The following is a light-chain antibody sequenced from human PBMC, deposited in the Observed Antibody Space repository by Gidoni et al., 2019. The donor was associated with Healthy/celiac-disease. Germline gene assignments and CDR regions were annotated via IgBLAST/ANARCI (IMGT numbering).Light chain of an antibody. CDR3: QQYGSSPWT. J-gene: IGKJ1*01. Sequence: EFELTQPPGTLPLSPGDGATLSCRASQSVSSSYLAWYQQKPGQAPRRLIYGASSRATGIPDRFSGSGSGTDFTLTISRLEPEDFAVYYCQQYGSSPWTFGQGTKVEIK. V-gene: IGKV3-20*01. CDR2: GAS. CDR1: QSVSSSY.